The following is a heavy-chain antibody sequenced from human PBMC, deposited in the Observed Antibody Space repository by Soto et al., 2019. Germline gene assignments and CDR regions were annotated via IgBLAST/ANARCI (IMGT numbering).Heavy chain of an antibody. Sequence: PGESLKISCKGSGYSFTSYWISWVRQMPGKGLEWMGRIDPSDSYTNYSPSFQGHVTISADKSISTAYLQWSSLKASDTAMYYCARHGSGISVACNGDYQYVMSFWGQGTSVTVSS. D-gene: IGHD6-19*01. V-gene: IGHV5-10-1*01. CDR2: IDPSDSYT. CDR1: GYSFTSYW. CDR3: ARHGSGISVACNGDYQYVMSF. J-gene: IGHJ6*02.